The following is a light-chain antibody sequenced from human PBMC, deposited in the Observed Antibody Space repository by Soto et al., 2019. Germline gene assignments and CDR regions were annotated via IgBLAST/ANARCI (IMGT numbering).Light chain of an antibody. CDR3: QQRRNWPPLT. V-gene: IGKV3-11*01. CDR2: DRS. Sequence: ETVLTQSPATLSLSPGERATLSCRASESVDIYLAWYQQKPGQAPRLLIYDRSNRATGIPARFSGSGSGTDFTLTISRLEPEDFAVYYCQQRRNWPPLTFGGGTRVEIK. J-gene: IGKJ4*01. CDR1: ESVDIY.